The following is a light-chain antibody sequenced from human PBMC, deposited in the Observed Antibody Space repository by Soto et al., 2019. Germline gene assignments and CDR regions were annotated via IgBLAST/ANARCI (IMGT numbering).Light chain of an antibody. Sequence: QAVVTREPSLTVSPGGTVTLTCASSTGAVTSGFYPNWLQQKPGQAPRALIYNTNNKHSWTPARFSGSLLGGKAALTLSGVQAEDEADYYCLLYFGAAQLVFGGGTKVTVL. J-gene: IGLJ3*02. CDR3: LLYFGAAQLV. V-gene: IGLV7-43*01. CDR1: TGAVTSGFY. CDR2: NTN.